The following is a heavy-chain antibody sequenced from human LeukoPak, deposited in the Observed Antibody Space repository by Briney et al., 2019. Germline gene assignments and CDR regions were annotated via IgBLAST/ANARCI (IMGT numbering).Heavy chain of an antibody. J-gene: IGHJ4*02. CDR1: GFTFSSYG. Sequence: GGTLRLSCAASGFTFSSYGMSWVRQAPGKGLEWVSAISGSGGSTYYADSVKGRFTISGDNSKNTLYLQMNSLRAEDTAVYYCAKTMVRGVLDYWGQGTLVTVSS. V-gene: IGHV3-23*01. CDR3: AKTMVRGVLDY. D-gene: IGHD3-10*01. CDR2: ISGSGGST.